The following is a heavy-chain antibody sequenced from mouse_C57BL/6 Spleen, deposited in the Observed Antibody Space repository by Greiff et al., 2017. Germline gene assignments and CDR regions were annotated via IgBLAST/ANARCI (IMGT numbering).Heavy chain of an antibody. CDR3: TRGERQGLYARDY. CDR2: IDPETGGT. D-gene: IGHD2-12*01. Sequence: VQLQQSGAELVRPGASVTLSCKASGYTFTDYEMHWVKQTPVHGLEWIGAIDPETGGTAYNQKFKGKAILTADKSSSTAYMELRSLTSEDSAVYYCTRGERQGLYARDYWGQGTSVTVSS. J-gene: IGHJ4*01. CDR1: GYTFTDYE. V-gene: IGHV1-15*01.